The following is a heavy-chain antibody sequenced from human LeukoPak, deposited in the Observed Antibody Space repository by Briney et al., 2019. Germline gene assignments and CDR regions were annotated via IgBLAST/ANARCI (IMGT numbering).Heavy chain of an antibody. CDR1: GFTFSSYW. J-gene: IGHJ4*02. CDR2: IKQDGSEK. CDR3: ARENYDILTGYPYFDY. V-gene: IGHV3-7*01. D-gene: IGHD3-9*01. Sequence: PGGSLRLSCAASGFTFSSYWMSWVRQAPGKGLEWVANIKQDGSEKYYVDSVKGRFTISRDNAKNSLYLQMNSLRAEDTAVYYCARENYDILTGYPYFDYWGQGTLVTVSS.